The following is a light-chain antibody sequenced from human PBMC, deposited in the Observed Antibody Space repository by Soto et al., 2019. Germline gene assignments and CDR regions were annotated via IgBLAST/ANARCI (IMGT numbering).Light chain of an antibody. V-gene: IGKV3-20*01. J-gene: IGKJ1*01. CDR3: QQYGSSPWT. Sequence: EIVLTQSPGTLSLSPGDRATLSYRASQNLGSGYLAWYQQKPGQAPRILIYAASSRATGIPDRFSGSGSGTDFTLTISRLEPEDFAVYYCQQYGSSPWTFGQGTKVDIK. CDR1: QNLGSGY. CDR2: AAS.